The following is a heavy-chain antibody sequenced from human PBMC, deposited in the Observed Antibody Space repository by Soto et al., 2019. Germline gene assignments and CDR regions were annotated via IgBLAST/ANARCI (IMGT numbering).Heavy chain of an antibody. Sequence: QVQLVESGGGVVQPGRSLRLSCAASGFTFSSYAMHWVRQAPGKGLEWVTVISYDGITKYYADSVKGRFTISRDNSKNTLYLEMNSLGAEHTAVYYCAKTGRVHGDSPNDYWGQGTLVTVSS. CDR1: GFTFSSYA. CDR2: ISYDGITK. D-gene: IGHD4-17*01. V-gene: IGHV3-30*18. J-gene: IGHJ4*02. CDR3: AKTGRVHGDSPNDY.